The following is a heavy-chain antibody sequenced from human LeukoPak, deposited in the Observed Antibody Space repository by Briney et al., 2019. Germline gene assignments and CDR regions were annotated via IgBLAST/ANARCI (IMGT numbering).Heavy chain of an antibody. D-gene: IGHD3-10*01. V-gene: IGHV1-69*13. Sequence: SVKASCKASGGTFSSYAISWVRQAPGQGLEWMGGIIPIFGTANYAQKFQGRVTITADESTSTAYMELSSLRSEDTAVYYCAYYGSGTAGFMDVWGKGTTVTISS. CDR1: GGTFSSYA. CDR2: IIPIFGTA. J-gene: IGHJ6*03. CDR3: AYYGSGTAGFMDV.